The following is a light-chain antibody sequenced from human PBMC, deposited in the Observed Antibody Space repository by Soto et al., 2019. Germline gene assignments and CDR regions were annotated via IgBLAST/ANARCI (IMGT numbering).Light chain of an antibody. CDR3: QQYNKWRT. Sequence: EIVMTQSPATLSVSPGERATLSCRASQSVSSNLAWYQQKPGQAPRLLSYGASTRATGIPARFSGSGSGTEFTLTISSLQSEDFAVNYCQQYNKWRTFGQGTKVEIK. CDR2: GAS. J-gene: IGKJ1*01. CDR1: QSVSSN. V-gene: IGKV3-15*01.